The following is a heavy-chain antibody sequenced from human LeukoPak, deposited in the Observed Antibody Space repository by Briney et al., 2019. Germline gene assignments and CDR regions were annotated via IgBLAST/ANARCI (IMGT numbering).Heavy chain of an antibody. J-gene: IGHJ4*02. V-gene: IGHV3-23*01. Sequence: GGSLRLSCSASEFTFSSYDMNWARQAPGRGLEWVSTISASGSHTYYADSVKGRFAISRDNSGNTLTLQMHSLRVEDTAVYYCVRRVQLDFWGQGTLVSVSP. CDR1: EFTFSSYD. D-gene: IGHD3-10*01. CDR2: ISASGSHT. CDR3: VRRVQLDF.